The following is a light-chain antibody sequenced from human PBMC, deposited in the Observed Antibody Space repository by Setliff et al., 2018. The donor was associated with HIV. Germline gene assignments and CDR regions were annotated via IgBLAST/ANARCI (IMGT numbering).Light chain of an antibody. V-gene: IGLV2-14*01. CDR2: EVT. Sequence: ALTQPASVSGSPGQSITISCTGADSDVGGYNYVSWYQQHPGKAPKLMIYEVTNRPSGVSNRFSGSKSGNTASLTISGLQTEDEADYYCSSYTSSSTRVFGTGTRSTS. CDR3: SSYTSSSTRV. CDR1: DSDVGGYNY. J-gene: IGLJ1*01.